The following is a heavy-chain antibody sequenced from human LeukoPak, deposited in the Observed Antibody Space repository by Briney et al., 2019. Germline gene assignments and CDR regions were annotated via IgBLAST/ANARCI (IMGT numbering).Heavy chain of an antibody. CDR3: ARGQQLTYYYYYYMDV. V-gene: IGHV4-61*01. D-gene: IGHD6-13*01. Sequence: SETLSLTCTVSGYSISSGYYWSWIRQPPGKGLEWIGYIYYSGSTNYNPSLKSRVTISVDTSKNQFSLKLSSVTAADTAVYYCARGQQLTYYYYYYMDVWGKGTTVTVSS. CDR2: IYYSGST. CDR1: GYSISSGYY. J-gene: IGHJ6*03.